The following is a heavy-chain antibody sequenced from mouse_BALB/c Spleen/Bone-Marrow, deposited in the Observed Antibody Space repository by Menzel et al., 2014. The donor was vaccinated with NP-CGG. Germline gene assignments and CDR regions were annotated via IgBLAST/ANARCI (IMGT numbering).Heavy chain of an antibody. J-gene: IGHJ3*01. CDR1: GYTFTIYW. Sequence: VKLQESGAELAKPGASVKMSCTASGYTFTIYWMHWVKQRPGQGLEWIGYINPSTGYTEYNQKVKDKATLTADKSSSPDYMQLSRLTSDDSAVYCFATYGERYYDGFSYCGQKTLVTVSA. D-gene: IGHD2-4*01. V-gene: IGHV1-7*01. CDR3: ATYGERYYDGFSY. CDR2: INPSTGYT.